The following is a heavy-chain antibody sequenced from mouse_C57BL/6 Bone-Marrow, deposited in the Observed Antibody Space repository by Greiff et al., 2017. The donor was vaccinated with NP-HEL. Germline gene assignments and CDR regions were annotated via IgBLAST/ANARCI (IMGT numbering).Heavy chain of an antibody. CDR2: SRNKANDYTT. D-gene: IGHD1-1*01. J-gene: IGHJ1*03. CDR3: ARDAGYYGSSLWYFDV. Sequence: EVKLVESGGGLVQSGRSLRLSCATSGFTFSDFYMEWVRQAPGKGLEWIAASRNKANDYTTEYSASVKGRFIVSRDTSQSILYLQMNALRAEDTAIYYCARDAGYYGSSLWYFDVWGTGTTVTVSS. V-gene: IGHV7-1*01. CDR1: GFTFSDFY.